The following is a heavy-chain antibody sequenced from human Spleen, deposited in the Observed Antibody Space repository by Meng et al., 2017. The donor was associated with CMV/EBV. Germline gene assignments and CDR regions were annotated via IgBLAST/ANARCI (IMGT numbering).Heavy chain of an antibody. CDR1: GFTFSIYE. J-gene: IGHJ4*02. Sequence: GESLKISCVGSGFTFSIYEMNWVRQAPGKGLEWVSSITSGGYYINYADSVKGRFTISRDNAKNSLYLQLNGLRAEDTAVYYCARMVGISPAAHIDYWGQGTLVTVSS. CDR2: ITSGGYYI. V-gene: IGHV3-21*01. D-gene: IGHD6-25*01. CDR3: ARMVGISPAAHIDY.